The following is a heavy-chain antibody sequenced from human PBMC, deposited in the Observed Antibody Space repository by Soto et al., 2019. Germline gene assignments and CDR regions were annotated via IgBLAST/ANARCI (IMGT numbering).Heavy chain of an antibody. CDR1: GGSFRGYY. D-gene: IGHD3-10*01. CDR2: INHGGST. CDR3: ARRGRLLWFGAIYYYYGMDV. V-gene: IGHV4-34*01. Sequence: SETLSLTCGVYGGSFRGYYWSWIRQPPGKGLEWIGEINHGGSTNYNPSLKSRVTISVDASKNQFSLKLSSVTAAETAVYYCARRGRLLWFGAIYYYYGMDVWGQGTTVT. J-gene: IGHJ6*02.